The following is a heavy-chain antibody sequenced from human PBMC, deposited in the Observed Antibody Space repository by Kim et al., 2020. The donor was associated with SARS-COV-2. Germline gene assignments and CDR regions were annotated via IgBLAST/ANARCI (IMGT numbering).Heavy chain of an antibody. CDR3: ARQFSYYGSGSYTKWDPYYYYYGMDV. Sequence: SETLSLTCTVSGGSISSSSYYWGWIRQPPGKGLEWIGSIYYSGSTYYNPSLKSRVTISVDTSKNQFSLKLSSVTAADTAVYYCARQFSYYGSGSYTKWDPYYYYYGMDVWGQGTTVTVSS. CDR1: GGSISSSSYY. V-gene: IGHV4-39*01. D-gene: IGHD3-10*01. J-gene: IGHJ6*02. CDR2: IYYSGST.